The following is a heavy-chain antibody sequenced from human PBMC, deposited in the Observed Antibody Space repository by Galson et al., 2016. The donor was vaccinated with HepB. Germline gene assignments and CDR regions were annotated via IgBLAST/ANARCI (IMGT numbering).Heavy chain of an antibody. Sequence: SETLSLTCTVSGGSITRSIYYWGWIRQPPGKGLEWIGGIYYSGSTYYNPSLKSRVSISIDTSKSQFSLKLSSVTAADTAIYYCARHIINSLSFDSWGQGTLVTVSS. CDR1: GGSITRSIYY. D-gene: IGHD2/OR15-2a*01. J-gene: IGHJ4*02. CDR2: IYYSGST. CDR3: ARHIINSLSFDS. V-gene: IGHV4-39*01.